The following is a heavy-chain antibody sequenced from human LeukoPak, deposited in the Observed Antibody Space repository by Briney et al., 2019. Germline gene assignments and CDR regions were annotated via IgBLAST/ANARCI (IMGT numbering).Heavy chain of an antibody. D-gene: IGHD6-6*01. CDR2: IYYSGST. V-gene: IGHV4-59*01. CDR1: GGSISSYY. J-gene: IGHJ4*02. Sequence: PSGTLSLTCAVSGGSISSYYWSWIRQPPGKGLEWIGYIYYSGSTNYNPSLKSRVTISVDTSKNQFSLKLSSVTAADTAVYYCARDRRIAARQSVFDYWGQGTLVTVSS. CDR3: ARDRRIAARQSVFDY.